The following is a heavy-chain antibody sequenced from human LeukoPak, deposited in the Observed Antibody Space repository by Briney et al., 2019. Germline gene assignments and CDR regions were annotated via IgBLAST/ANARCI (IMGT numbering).Heavy chain of an antibody. Sequence: SQTLSLTRDISGDSVSSNSAAWNWIRQSPSRGLEWLGRTYFRSKWYSDYTMSVKGRITINADTSKNQFSLQLNSVTPEDTAVYYCARSIPATGNNFDYWGQGTLVTVSS. V-gene: IGHV6-1*01. CDR1: GDSVSSNSAA. CDR3: ARSIPATGNNFDY. D-gene: IGHD6-13*01. J-gene: IGHJ4*02. CDR2: TYFRSKWYS.